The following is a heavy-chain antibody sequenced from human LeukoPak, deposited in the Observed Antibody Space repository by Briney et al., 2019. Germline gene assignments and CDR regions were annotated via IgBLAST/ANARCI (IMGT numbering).Heavy chain of an antibody. CDR3: ARPAREIGYCSGGSCYAY. J-gene: IGHJ4*02. V-gene: IGHV1-2*02. Sequence: ASVKVSCKASGYTFTGYYMHWVRQAPGQGLEWMGWINPNSGGTNYAQKFQGRVTMTRDTSISTAYMELSRLRSDDTAVYYCARPAREIGYCSGGSCYAYWGQGTLVTVSS. CDR2: INPNSGGT. D-gene: IGHD2-15*01. CDR1: GYTFTGYY.